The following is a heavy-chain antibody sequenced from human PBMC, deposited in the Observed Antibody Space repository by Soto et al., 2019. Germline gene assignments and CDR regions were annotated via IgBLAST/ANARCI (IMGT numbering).Heavy chain of an antibody. V-gene: IGHV1-3*01. CDR3: ARWGSVVLVPAAMYYYYYGMDV. CDR1: GYTFTSYA. CDR2: INAGNGNT. Sequence: ASVKVSCKASGYTFTSYAMHWVRQAPGQRLEWMGWINAGNGNTKYSQKFQGRVTLTRDTSASTAYMELRSLRSDDTAVYYCARWGSVVLVPAAMYYYYYGMDVWGQGTTVTVSS. J-gene: IGHJ6*02. D-gene: IGHD2-2*01.